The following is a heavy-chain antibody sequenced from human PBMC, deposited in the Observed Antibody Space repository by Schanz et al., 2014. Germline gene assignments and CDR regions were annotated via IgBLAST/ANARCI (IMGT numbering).Heavy chain of an antibody. CDR2: ISSDGSKK. Sequence: EQLLESGGALVQPGGSLRLSCAASGFSFSNYALVWVRQPPGKGLEWLAVISSDGSKKYYADSVKGRFIISRDSSKNTLFLQMNSLRAEDTAVYFCARDGGRDGYNLAFDVWGQGTLVTVSS. J-gene: IGHJ3*01. CDR1: GFSFSNYA. D-gene: IGHD5-12*01. CDR3: ARDGGRDGYNLAFDV. V-gene: IGHV3-30*14.